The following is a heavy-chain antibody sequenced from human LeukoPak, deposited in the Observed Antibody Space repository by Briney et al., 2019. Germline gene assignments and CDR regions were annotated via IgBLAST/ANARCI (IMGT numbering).Heavy chain of an antibody. D-gene: IGHD3-3*01. V-gene: IGHV3-9*01. CDR3: ARTEKGGSISYFYGMDV. CDR2: ISWNSGSI. J-gene: IGHJ6*02. CDR1: GFTFDDYA. Sequence: QPGRSLRLSCAASGFTFDDYAMHWVRQAPGKGLEWVSGISWNSGSIGYADSVKGRFTISRDNSKNTLYLQMNSLRAEDTAVYYCARTEKGGSISYFYGMDVWGHGTTVTVSS.